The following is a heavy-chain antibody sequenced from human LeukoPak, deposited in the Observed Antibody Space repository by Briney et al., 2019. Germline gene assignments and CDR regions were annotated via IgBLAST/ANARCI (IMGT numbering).Heavy chain of an antibody. CDR1: GFTFSSYG. J-gene: IGHJ6*02. CDR2: IWYDGSNK. V-gene: IGHV3-33*01. Sequence: GGSLRLSCEASGFTFSSYGMHWVRQAPGKGLEWVAVIWYDGSNKYYADSVKGRFTISRDNSKNTLYLQMNSLRAEDTAVYYCARGDYDFWSGYYHYYYYGMDVWGQGTTVTVSS. CDR3: ARGDYDFWSGYYHYYYYGMDV. D-gene: IGHD3-3*01.